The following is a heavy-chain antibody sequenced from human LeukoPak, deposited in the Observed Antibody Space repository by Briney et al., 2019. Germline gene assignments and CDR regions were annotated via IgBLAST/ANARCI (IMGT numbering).Heavy chain of an antibody. Sequence: GGSLRLSCAASGFALSSYAMSWVRQAPGKGLEWVSAIGGSTYYADSVKGLFTISRDNSKSTLFLQMNSLRSEDTAVYYCAKGGARGVPAHFDYWGQGALVTVSS. CDR1: GFALSSYA. CDR2: IGGST. J-gene: IGHJ4*02. CDR3: AKGGARGVPAHFDY. V-gene: IGHV3-23*01. D-gene: IGHD2-2*01.